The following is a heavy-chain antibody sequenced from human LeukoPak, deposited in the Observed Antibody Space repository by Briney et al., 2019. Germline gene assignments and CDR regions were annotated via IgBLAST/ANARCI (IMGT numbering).Heavy chain of an antibody. CDR2: INPNTGAT. CDR3: VRDGGSGSPYDF. D-gene: IGHD3-10*01. Sequence: ASVKVSCKASGYTFTHYFAHWVRQAPGQGFQWMGWINPNTGATSYPQKFQGRVTITRDTSISTAYMELRSLRSDDTAIYYCVRDGGSGSPYDFWGQGTLVTASS. J-gene: IGHJ4*02. V-gene: IGHV1-2*02. CDR1: GYTFTHYF.